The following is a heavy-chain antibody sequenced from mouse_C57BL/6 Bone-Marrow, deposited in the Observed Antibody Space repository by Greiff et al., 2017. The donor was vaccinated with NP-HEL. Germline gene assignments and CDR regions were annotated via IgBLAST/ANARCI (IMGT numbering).Heavy chain of an antibody. V-gene: IGHV2-5*01. J-gene: IGHJ4*01. CDR1: GFSLTSYG. D-gene: IGHD1-1*01. CDR2: IWRGGST. CDR3: AKNPHYGSSYGGLYYAMDY. Sequence: QVQLQQSGPGLVQPSQSLSITCTVSGFSLTSYGVHWVRQSPGKGLEWLGVIWRGGSTDYNAAFMSRLSITKDNSKSQVFFKMNSLQADDTAIYYCAKNPHYGSSYGGLYYAMDYWGQGTSVTVSS.